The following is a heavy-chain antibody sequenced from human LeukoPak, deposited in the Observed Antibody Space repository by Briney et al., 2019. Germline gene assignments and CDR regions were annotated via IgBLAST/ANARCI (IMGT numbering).Heavy chain of an antibody. J-gene: IGHJ4*02. CDR2: MSYDGSNK. D-gene: IGHD3-10*01. Sequence: GGSLRLSCAASGFTFSSYGMHWVRQAPGKGLEWVAVMSYDGSNKYYADSVKGRFTISRDNSKNTLYLQMNSLRAEDTAVYYCAKDGEYGRLYYWGQGTLVTVSS. V-gene: IGHV3-30*18. CDR1: GFTFSSYG. CDR3: AKDGEYGRLYY.